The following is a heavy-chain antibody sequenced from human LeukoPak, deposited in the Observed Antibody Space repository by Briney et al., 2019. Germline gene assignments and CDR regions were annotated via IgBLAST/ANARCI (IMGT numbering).Heavy chain of an antibody. Sequence: SETLSLTCTVSGGSISSYYWSWIRQPPGKGLEWIGYIYYSGSTNYNPSLKSRVTISVDTSKNQFSLKLSSVTAADTAVYYCASLEYSSSGYFDYWGQGTLVTGSS. CDR1: GGSISSYY. D-gene: IGHD6-6*01. V-gene: IGHV4-59*01. CDR3: ASLEYSSSGYFDY. J-gene: IGHJ4*02. CDR2: IYYSGST.